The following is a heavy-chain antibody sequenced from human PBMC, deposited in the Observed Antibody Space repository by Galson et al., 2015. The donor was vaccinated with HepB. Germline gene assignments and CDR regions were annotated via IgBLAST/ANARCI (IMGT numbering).Heavy chain of an antibody. CDR1: GFTFSSYW. CDR3: AREYDFWSGYFSGFDP. CDR2: IKQDGSEK. Sequence: SPRLSCAASGFTFSSYWMSWVRQAPGKGLEWVANIKQDGSEKYYVDSVKGRFTISRDNAKNSLYLQMNSLRAEDTAVYYCAREYDFWSGYFSGFDPWGQGTLVTVSS. V-gene: IGHV3-7*03. D-gene: IGHD3-3*01. J-gene: IGHJ5*02.